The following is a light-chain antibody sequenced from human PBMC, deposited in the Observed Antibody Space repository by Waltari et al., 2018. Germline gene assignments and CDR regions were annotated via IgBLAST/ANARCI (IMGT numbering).Light chain of an antibody. CDR3: QSFDRDLNAVL. Sequence: QSVLTQPPSVSGAPGQSVTISCTGSSSNIGAVYDVHWYRQIPGSAPKVLIYRDDNRPSGVPGRFSGSKSGTSASLSVTGLHVEDEADYFCQSFDRDLNAVLFGGGTKLTVL. CDR2: RDD. J-gene: IGLJ2*01. CDR1: SSNIGAVYD. V-gene: IGLV1-40*01.